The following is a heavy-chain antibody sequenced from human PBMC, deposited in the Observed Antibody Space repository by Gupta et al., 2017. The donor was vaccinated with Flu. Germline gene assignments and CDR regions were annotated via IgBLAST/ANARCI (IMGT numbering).Heavy chain of an antibody. CDR2: IVLGSDNT. CDR1: GFTFTSSA. V-gene: IGHV1-58*02. Sequence: QIQLVQSGPEVKKPGTSVKVSCKGSGFTFTSSAIQWVRQARGQRLEWIGWIVLGSDNTNYAQKFQERVTITRDMSTSTAYMELSSLRSEDTAVYYCAADRGCTGDCYSSWYFDLWGRGTLVTVSS. D-gene: IGHD2-21*02. CDR3: AADRGCTGDCYSSWYFDL. J-gene: IGHJ2*01.